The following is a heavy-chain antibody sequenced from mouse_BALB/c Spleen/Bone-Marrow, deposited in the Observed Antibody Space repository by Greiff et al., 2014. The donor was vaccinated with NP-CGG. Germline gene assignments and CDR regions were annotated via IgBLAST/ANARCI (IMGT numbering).Heavy chain of an antibody. V-gene: IGHV5-6*02. D-gene: IGHD2-14*01. CDR3: TRRGRYGERTDIAY. CDR2: INSGGSYT. CDR1: GFTFSTYG. J-gene: IGHJ4*01. Sequence: EVMLVESGGDLVKPGGSLKLSCAASGFTFSTYGMSWVRQTPDKRLEWVATINSGGSYTYYPDSVMGRFTISRDNAKNTLYLKMTSLKSEDTAMYYCTRRGRYGERTDIAYWGHGTPVTVSS.